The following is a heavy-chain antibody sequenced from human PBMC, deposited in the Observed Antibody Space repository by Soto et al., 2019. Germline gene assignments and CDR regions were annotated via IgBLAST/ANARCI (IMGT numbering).Heavy chain of an antibody. J-gene: IGHJ4*02. D-gene: IGHD6-19*01. Sequence: QVQLVQSGGEVKKPGSSVKVSCKASGGTFSSYAISWVRQAPGQGLAWMGGIIPIFGTANYAQKFQGRVTITADESTSTAYIELSSLRSEDTVVYYCARGAVSSGWYGEFDYWGQGTLVIVSS. V-gene: IGHV1-69*01. CDR2: IIPIFGTA. CDR3: ARGAVSSGWYGEFDY. CDR1: GGTFSSYA.